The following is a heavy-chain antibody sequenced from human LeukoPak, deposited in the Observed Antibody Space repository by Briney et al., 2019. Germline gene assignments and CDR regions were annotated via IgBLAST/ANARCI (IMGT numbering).Heavy chain of an antibody. CDR1: GGSISDYY. D-gene: IGHD6-13*01. Sequence: SETLSLTCTVSGGSISDYYWGWIRQPPGKGLEWIGYIYYTGSTNYNPSLKSRVTISVDTSKNQFSLKLSSVTAADTAVYYCARDPRPIAAAATNWFDPWGQGTLVTVSS. J-gene: IGHJ5*02. CDR3: ARDPRPIAAAATNWFDP. V-gene: IGHV4-59*12. CDR2: IYYTGST.